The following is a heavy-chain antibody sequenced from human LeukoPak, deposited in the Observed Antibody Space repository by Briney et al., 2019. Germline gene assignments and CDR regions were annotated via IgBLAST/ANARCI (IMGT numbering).Heavy chain of an antibody. CDR2: INTDGSST. CDR1: GFTFSRYW. V-gene: IGHV3-74*01. CDR3: ARDRDGYNLHLFDY. J-gene: IGHJ4*02. D-gene: IGHD5-24*01. Sequence: PGGSLRLSCAASGFTFSRYWMHWVRQAPGKGLVWVSRINTDGSSTSYADSVKGRFTISRDNAKNTLYLQMNSLRAEDTAVYYCARDRDGYNLHLFDYWGQGTLVTVSS.